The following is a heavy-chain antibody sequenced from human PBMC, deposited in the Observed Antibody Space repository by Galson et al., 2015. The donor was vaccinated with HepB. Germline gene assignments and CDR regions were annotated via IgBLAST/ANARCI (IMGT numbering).Heavy chain of an antibody. Sequence: SLRLSCAASGFTFSSYSMNWVRQAPGKGLEWLSYISSSSTTIYYADSVKGRFTISRDNAKNSLYLQMSSLRAEDTAVYYCARVRRAVWYFDLWGRGTLVTVSS. V-gene: IGHV3-48*01. J-gene: IGHJ2*01. CDR2: ISSSSTTI. CDR3: ARVRRAVWYFDL. CDR1: GFTFSSYS.